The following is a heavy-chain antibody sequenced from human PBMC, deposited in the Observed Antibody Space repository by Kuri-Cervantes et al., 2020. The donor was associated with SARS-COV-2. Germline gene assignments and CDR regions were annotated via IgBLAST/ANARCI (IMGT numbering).Heavy chain of an antibody. CDR1: GFTFSSYW. CDR3: ASGGDCSSTSCPGGDY. J-gene: IGHJ4*02. CDR2: IKQDGSEK. V-gene: IGHV3-7*01. D-gene: IGHD2-2*01. Sequence: GGSLRLSCAASGFTFSSYWMSWVRQAPGKGLEWVANIKQDGSEKYYVDSVKGRFTISRDNAKNSLYLQMNSLRAEDTAVYYCASGGDCSSTSCPGGDYWGQGTLVTVSS.